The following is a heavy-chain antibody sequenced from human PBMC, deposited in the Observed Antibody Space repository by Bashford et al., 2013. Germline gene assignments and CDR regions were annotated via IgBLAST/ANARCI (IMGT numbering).Heavy chain of an antibody. CDR1: GGSISRSTYY. D-gene: IGHD3-16*02. V-gene: IGHV4-39*01. Sequence: SETLSLTCSVSGGSISRSTYYWGWIRQPPGKGLEWIGSVYSSGSPYYNPSLKSRITISVDASKNQFSLELTSMTAADTAIYYCARQAASIYEYLWGXYPINPDFWGQGTLVTVSS. CDR2: VYSSGSP. J-gene: IGHJ4*02. CDR3: ARQAASIYEYLWGXYPINPDF.